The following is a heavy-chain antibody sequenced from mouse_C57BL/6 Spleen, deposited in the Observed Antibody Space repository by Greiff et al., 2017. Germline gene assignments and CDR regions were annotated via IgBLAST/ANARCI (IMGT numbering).Heavy chain of an antibody. D-gene: IGHD2-3*01. CDR2: ISSGGDYT. CDR1: GFTFSSYA. V-gene: IGHV5-9-1*02. CDR3: TRAGDGSLYYYAMDD. J-gene: IGHJ4*01. Sequence: EVQGVESGEGLVKPGGSLKLSCAASGFTFSSYAMSWVRQTPEKRLEWVAYISSGGDYTYYADTVKGRYTISRDNARNTLYLQMSSLKSEDTAVCYCTRAGDGSLYYYAMDDWGQGTTVTVSS.